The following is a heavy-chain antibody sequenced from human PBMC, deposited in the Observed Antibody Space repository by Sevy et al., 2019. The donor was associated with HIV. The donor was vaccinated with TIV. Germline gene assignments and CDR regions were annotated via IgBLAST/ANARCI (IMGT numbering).Heavy chain of an antibody. J-gene: IGHJ4*02. D-gene: IGHD6-19*01. CDR2: ISYDGSNK. CDR1: GFTFSSYA. V-gene: IGHV3-30-3*01. CDR3: ARDGSSGWYQGYFDY. Sequence: GGSLRLSCAASGFTFSSYAMHWVRQAPGKGLEWVAVISYDGSNKYYADSVKGRFTISRDNSKNTLYLQMNSLRAADTAVYYCARDGSSGWYQGYFDYWGQGTLVTVSS.